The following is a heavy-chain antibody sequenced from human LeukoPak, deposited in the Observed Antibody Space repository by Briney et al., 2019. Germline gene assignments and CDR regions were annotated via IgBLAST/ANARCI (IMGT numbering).Heavy chain of an antibody. D-gene: IGHD4-17*01. V-gene: IGHV1-2*02. Sequence: ASMKVSCKASGYIFTDYYMNWVRQAPGQGLEWMGWINPNSGGTNYAQKFQGRVTMTRDTSISTAYMELSRLRSDDTAVYYCARDYGDAFDIWGQGTMVTVSS. J-gene: IGHJ3*02. CDR1: GYIFTDYY. CDR2: INPNSGGT. CDR3: ARDYGDAFDI.